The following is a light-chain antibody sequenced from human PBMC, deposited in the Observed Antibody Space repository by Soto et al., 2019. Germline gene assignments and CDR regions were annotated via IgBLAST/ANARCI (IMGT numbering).Light chain of an antibody. CDR3: HQAHTFPYR. Sequence: DLQMTQSPSSVSASIGDRVTITCRASQDISSSWLAWYQQKPGKAPDLLIYGVSSLPSGVPSRFSGSGSGTYVTLTISSLRPEDVATYYCHQAHTFPYRFGQGTKLEIK. J-gene: IGKJ2*03. CDR2: GVS. CDR1: QDISSSW. V-gene: IGKV1-12*01.